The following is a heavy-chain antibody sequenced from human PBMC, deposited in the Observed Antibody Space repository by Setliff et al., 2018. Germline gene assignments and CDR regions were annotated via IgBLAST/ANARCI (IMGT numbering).Heavy chain of an antibody. J-gene: IGHJ6*03. D-gene: IGHD6-19*01. CDR2: IYYSGIT. CDR3: AREQWLDPPGYYYMDV. CDR1: GGSISSSSYY. V-gene: IGHV4-39*07. Sequence: ETLSLTCTVSGGSISSSSYYWNWIRQSPGKGLAWIGSIYYSGITYYNPYLKSRVTISVDTSKNQFSLKLNSVTAADMAVYYCAREQWLDPPGYYYMDVWAKGTTVTVSS.